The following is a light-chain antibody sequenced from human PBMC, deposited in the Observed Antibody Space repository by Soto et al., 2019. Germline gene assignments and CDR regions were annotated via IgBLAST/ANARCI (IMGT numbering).Light chain of an antibody. Sequence: QSVLTQPPSVSGAPGQRVTISCTGSSSNIGAGYDVHWYQQLPGTAPKLLIYDSNNRPSGVPDRFSGSKSGNTATLTISRVEAGDEADYYCQVWDSSSDRGVFGTGTKLTVL. CDR2: DSN. V-gene: IGLV1-40*01. CDR1: SSNIGAGYD. J-gene: IGLJ1*01. CDR3: QVWDSSSDRGV.